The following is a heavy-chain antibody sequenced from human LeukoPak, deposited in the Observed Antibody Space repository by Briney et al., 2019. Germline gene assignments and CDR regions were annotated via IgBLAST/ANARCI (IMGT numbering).Heavy chain of an antibody. CDR2: INPNSGGT. CDR3: ARSTPHYYDSSGHSDY. D-gene: IGHD3-22*01. Sequence: ASVKVSCKASGYTFTGYYMHWVRQAPGQGLEWMGWINPNSGGTNYAQKFQGRVTMTRDTSISTAYMELSRLRSDDTAVYYCARSTPHYYDSSGHSDYWGQGTLVTVSS. J-gene: IGHJ4*02. CDR1: GYTFTGYY. V-gene: IGHV1-2*02.